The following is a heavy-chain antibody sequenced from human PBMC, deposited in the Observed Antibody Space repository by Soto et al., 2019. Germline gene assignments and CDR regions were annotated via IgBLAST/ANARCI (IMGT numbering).Heavy chain of an antibody. D-gene: IGHD6-19*01. J-gene: IGHJ5*02. CDR2: IYYSGST. CDR3: ARQSSSGWLYNWFDP. Sequence: QLQLQESGPGLVKPSETLSLTCTVSGGSISSSSYYWGWIRQPPGKGLEWIGSIYYSGSTYYNPSLKSRVPIPVDTSKNQFSLKLSSVTAADTAVYYCARQSSSGWLYNWFDPWGQGTLVTVSS. CDR1: GGSISSSSYY. V-gene: IGHV4-39*01.